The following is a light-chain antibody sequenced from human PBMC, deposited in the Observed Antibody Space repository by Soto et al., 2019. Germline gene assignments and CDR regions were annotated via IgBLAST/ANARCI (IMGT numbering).Light chain of an antibody. Sequence: QSVLTQPPSVSGAPGQRLTISCTGSNSNIGANYGVHWYQQLPGTAPKLLIYGNNNRPSGVPDRFSGSKSGTSASLAITGLQAEDEGDHYCQSYDSSLSGHVVFGGGTKVTVL. CDR1: NSNIGANYG. CDR3: QSYDSSLSGHVV. V-gene: IGLV1-40*01. CDR2: GNN. J-gene: IGLJ2*01.